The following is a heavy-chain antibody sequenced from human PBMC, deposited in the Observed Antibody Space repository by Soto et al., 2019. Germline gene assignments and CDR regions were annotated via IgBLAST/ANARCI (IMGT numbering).Heavy chain of an antibody. D-gene: IGHD6-25*01. CDR2: VHYSGST. J-gene: IGHJ6*02. CDR3: ARHKDVGSDRGGMDV. CDR1: GGSISNFY. Sequence: QVQLQESGPGLVKPSETLSLTCTVSGGSISNFYWTWIRQPPGKGLEWIGNVHYSGSTNYNPSVKSRVTTSVDTAKNQLSLNLSSVTAADTAVYYCARHKDVGSDRGGMDVWGQGTTVTVSS. V-gene: IGHV4-59*08.